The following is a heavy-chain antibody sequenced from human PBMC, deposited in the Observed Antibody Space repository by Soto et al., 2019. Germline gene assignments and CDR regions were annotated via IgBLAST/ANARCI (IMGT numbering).Heavy chain of an antibody. J-gene: IGHJ4*02. Sequence: QVQLVQSGAEVKKPGASVKVSCKASGYTFTGYYMHWVRQAPGQGLEWMGWINPNSGGTNYAQKFQGWVTMTRDTSFSTAYMELSRLRSDDTAVYYCARGLNPDTAMPSGGYWGQGTLVTVSS. CDR3: ARGLNPDTAMPSGGY. D-gene: IGHD5-18*01. CDR2: INPNSGGT. CDR1: GYTFTGYY. V-gene: IGHV1-2*04.